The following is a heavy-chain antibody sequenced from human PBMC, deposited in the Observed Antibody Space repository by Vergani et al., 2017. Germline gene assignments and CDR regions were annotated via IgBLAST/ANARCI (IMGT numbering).Heavy chain of an antibody. CDR1: GGTFSSYT. V-gene: IGHV1-69*09. J-gene: IGHJ4*02. D-gene: IGHD1-26*01. Sequence: QVQLVQSGAEVKKPGSSVKVSCKASGGTFSSYTISWVRQAPGQGLEWMGRIIPILGIANYAQKFQGRVTITRDTSASTAYMELSSLRSEDTAVYYCARAPAFTSSGSYHFDYWGQGTLVTVSS. CDR3: ARAPAFTSSGSYHFDY. CDR2: IIPILGIA.